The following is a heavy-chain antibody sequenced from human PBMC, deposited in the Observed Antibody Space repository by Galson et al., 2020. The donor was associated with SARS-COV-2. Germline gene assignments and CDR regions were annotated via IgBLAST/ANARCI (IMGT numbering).Heavy chain of an antibody. V-gene: IGHV3-53*05. CDR3: AGYGSGSLGYSYGLDV. CDR1: GFSVSSNY. D-gene: IGHD3-10*01. J-gene: IGHJ6*02. Sequence: METGGSLRLSCAASGFSVSSNYMTWVRQAPGKGLEWVSVIYSGGGGNIYYPDSVKGRFTISRDNSKNTLYLQMNNLRTEDTAGYYCAGYGSGSLGYSYGLDVWGQGTTVTVSS. CDR2: IYSGGGGNI.